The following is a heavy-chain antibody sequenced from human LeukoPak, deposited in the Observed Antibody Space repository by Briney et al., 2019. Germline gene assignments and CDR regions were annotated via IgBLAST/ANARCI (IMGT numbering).Heavy chain of an antibody. CDR2: INEDGSTT. CDR3: ARDPYCTGGDCYSFDP. D-gene: IGHD2-8*02. CDR1: GFTFSSNW. V-gene: IGHV3-74*01. Sequence: GGSLRLSCAASGFTFSSNWMHWVRQAPGKGLVWVSRINEDGSTTNYADSVKGRSTIFRDNAKNTLYLQMNSLRAEDTAVYYCARDPYCTGGDCYSFDPWGQGTLVTVSS. J-gene: IGHJ5*02.